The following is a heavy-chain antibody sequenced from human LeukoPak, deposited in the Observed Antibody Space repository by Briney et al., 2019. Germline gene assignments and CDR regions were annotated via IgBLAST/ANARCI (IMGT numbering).Heavy chain of an antibody. CDR2: IIPIFGTA. D-gene: IGHD5-18*01. Sequence: SVKVPCKASGGTFSSYAISWVRQAPGQGLEWMGGIIPIFGTANYAQKFQGRVTITADESTSTAYMELSSLRSEDTAVYYCARGGVDTAMVLRDWGQGTLVTVSS. J-gene: IGHJ4*02. CDR1: GGTFSSYA. CDR3: ARGGVDTAMVLRD. V-gene: IGHV1-69*13.